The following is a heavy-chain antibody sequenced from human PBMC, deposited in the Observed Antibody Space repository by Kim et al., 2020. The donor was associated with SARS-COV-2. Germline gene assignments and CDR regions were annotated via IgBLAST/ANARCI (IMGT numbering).Heavy chain of an antibody. Sequence: GGSLRLSCAASGFTFSSYAMHWVRQAPGKGLEYVSAISSNGGSTYYANSVKGRFTISRDNSKNTLYLQMGSLRAEDMAVYYCARTIAAAGKETYYYYGM. J-gene: IGHJ6*01. CDR1: GFTFSSYA. D-gene: IGHD6-13*01. CDR3: ARTIAAAGKETYYYYGM. V-gene: IGHV3-64*01. CDR2: ISSNGGST.